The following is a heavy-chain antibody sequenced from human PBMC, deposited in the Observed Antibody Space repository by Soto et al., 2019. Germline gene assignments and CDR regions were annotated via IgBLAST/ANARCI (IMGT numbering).Heavy chain of an antibody. D-gene: IGHD2-15*01. J-gene: IGHJ4*02. Sequence: GASVKVSCKASGGTFSSYAISWVRQAPGQGLEWMGGIIPIFGTANYAQKFQGRVTITADESTSTAYMELSSLRSEDTAVYYCATIHCSGGSCYHYWGQGTLVTVSS. CDR1: GGTFSSYA. V-gene: IGHV1-69*13. CDR3: ATIHCSGGSCYHY. CDR2: IIPIFGTA.